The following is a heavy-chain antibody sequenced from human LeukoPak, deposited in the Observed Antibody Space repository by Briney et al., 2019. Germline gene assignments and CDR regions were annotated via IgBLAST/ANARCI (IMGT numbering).Heavy chain of an antibody. Sequence: GGSLRLSCAASGFTFSSYGMHWVRQAPGKGLEWVAVISYDGSNKYYADSVKGRFTISRDNSKNTLYLQMNSLRAEDTAVYYCAKGRGDYWGQGTLVTVSS. J-gene: IGHJ4*02. CDR1: GFTFSSYG. CDR2: ISYDGSNK. CDR3: AKGRGDY. V-gene: IGHV3-30*18.